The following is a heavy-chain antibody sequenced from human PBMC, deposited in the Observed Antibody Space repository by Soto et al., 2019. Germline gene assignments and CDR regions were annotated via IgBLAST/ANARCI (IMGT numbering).Heavy chain of an antibody. CDR2: IIPIFGTA. V-gene: IGHV1-69*13. J-gene: IGHJ6*02. Sequence: SVKVSCKASGGTFSSYAISWVRQAPGQRLEWMGGIIPIFGTANYAQKFQGRVTITADESTSTAYMELSSLRSEDTAVYYCAGHIVVVVAATDYYYGMDVWGQGTTVTVSS. CDR1: GGTFSSYA. CDR3: AGHIVVVVAATDYYYGMDV. D-gene: IGHD2-15*01.